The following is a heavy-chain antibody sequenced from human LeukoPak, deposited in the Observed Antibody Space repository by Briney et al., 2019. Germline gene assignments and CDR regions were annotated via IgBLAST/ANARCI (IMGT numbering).Heavy chain of an antibody. Sequence: PSETLSLTCTVSGGSISSYHWSWIRQPAGKGLEWIGRIYASGSTNYNPSLKSRVTMSVDTSKNQFSLKLTSVTAADTAVYYCAREYSSSSGKNTFDIWGQGTMVTVSS. V-gene: IGHV4-4*07. J-gene: IGHJ3*02. CDR3: AREYSSSSGKNTFDI. D-gene: IGHD6-6*01. CDR1: GGSISSYH. CDR2: IYASGST.